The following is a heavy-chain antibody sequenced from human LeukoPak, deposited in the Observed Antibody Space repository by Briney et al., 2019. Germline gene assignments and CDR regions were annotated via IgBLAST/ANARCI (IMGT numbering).Heavy chain of an antibody. CDR1: GVSIISTDYY. J-gene: IGHJ4*02. D-gene: IGHD3-10*01. V-gene: IGHV4-61*08. Sequence: SETLSLTCTVSGVSIISTDYYWSWIRQPPGKGLEWIGYIYYSGSTKYNSSLKSRVTISVDTSENQFSLKLSSVTAADTALYYCARFTGAWANYYFDYWGQGTLVTVSS. CDR2: IYYSGST. CDR3: ARFTGAWANYYFDY.